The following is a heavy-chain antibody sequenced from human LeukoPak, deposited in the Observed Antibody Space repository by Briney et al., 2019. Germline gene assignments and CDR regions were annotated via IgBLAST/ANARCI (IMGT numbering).Heavy chain of an antibody. CDR2: INSDGSNT. V-gene: IGHV3-74*01. CDR3: ARGGFGHNMDV. CDR1: EFTFSNYW. D-gene: IGHD3-3*01. Sequence: GGSLRLSCVASEFTFSNYWLHWVRQAPGKGPVWFSRINSDGSNTIYADSVKGRFTISRDNAKNTVYLQMNSLRVEDTAIYYCARGGFGHNMDVWGKGTTVTVSS. J-gene: IGHJ6*03.